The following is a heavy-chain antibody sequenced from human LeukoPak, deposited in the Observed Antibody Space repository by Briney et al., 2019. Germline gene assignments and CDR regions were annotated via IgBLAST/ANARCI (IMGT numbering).Heavy chain of an antibody. CDR1: GGSISRDAYC. CDR2: ISYSGST. Sequence: SETLSLTCTVSGGSISRDAYCWGWIRQHPGKGLEWIVYISYSGSTYYNPSLKSRVTISVDTSKNQFSLNLSSVTAADTAVYFCAAIVVVPPAIAYWGQGTLVTVSS. J-gene: IGHJ4*02. CDR3: AAIVVVPPAIAY. V-gene: IGHV4-31*03. D-gene: IGHD2-2*01.